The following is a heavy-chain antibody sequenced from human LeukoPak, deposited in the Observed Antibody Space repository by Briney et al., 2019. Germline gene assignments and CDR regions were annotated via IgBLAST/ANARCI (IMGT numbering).Heavy chain of an antibody. Sequence: PGGSLRLSCAVSGFSVSSNYMSWVRQAPGKGLEWVSVIYSGGSTYYADSVKGRFTISRDNSKNTLYLQMNSLRAEDTAVYYCARVGGSGSTLYYYYGMDVWGQGTTVTVSS. D-gene: IGHD6-19*01. CDR2: IYSGGST. J-gene: IGHJ6*02. CDR3: ARVGGSGSTLYYYYGMDV. V-gene: IGHV3-66*01. CDR1: GFSVSSNY.